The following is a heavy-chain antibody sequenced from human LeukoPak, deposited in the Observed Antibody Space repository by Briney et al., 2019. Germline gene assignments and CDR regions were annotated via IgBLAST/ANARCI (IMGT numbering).Heavy chain of an antibody. CDR3: ARDGELGIQLWSPFGHYYYGMDV. V-gene: IGHV1-8*01. CDR2: MNPNSGNT. D-gene: IGHD5-18*01. J-gene: IGHJ6*02. Sequence: ASVKVSCKASGYTFTSYDINWVRQATGQGLEWMGWMNPNSGNTGYAQKFQGRVTMTRNTSISTAYMELSSLRSEDTAVYYCARDGELGIQLWSPFGHYYYGMDVWGQGTTVTVSS. CDR1: GYTFTSYD.